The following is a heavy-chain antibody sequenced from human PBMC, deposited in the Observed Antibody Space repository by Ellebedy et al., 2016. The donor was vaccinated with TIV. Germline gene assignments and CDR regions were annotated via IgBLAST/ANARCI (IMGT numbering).Heavy chain of an antibody. Sequence: SETLSLTCAVYGGSFSGHYWSWIRQPPGKGLEWIGEINHTGGTNDNPSLKSRVTMSVDTSKNQFSLKLRSVTAADTAVYYCAREGGEFCGGDCLAPWGQGTLVTVSS. CDR2: INHTGGT. D-gene: IGHD2-21*02. CDR1: GGSFSGHY. J-gene: IGHJ5*02. V-gene: IGHV4-34*01. CDR3: AREGGEFCGGDCLAP.